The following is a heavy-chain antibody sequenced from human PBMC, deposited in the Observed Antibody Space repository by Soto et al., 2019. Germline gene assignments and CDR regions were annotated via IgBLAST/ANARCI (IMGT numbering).Heavy chain of an antibody. V-gene: IGHV1-69*01. CDR2: IIPIFGTA. D-gene: IGHD1-26*01. Sequence: QVQLVQSGAEVKKPGSSVKVSCKASGGPFSSYAISWVRQAPGQGLEWMGGIIPIFGTANYAQKFQGRVTITADESTSTAYMELSSLRSEDTAVYYCARDRWELPNYDYGMDVWGQGTTVTVSS. CDR1: GGPFSSYA. CDR3: ARDRWELPNYDYGMDV. J-gene: IGHJ6*02.